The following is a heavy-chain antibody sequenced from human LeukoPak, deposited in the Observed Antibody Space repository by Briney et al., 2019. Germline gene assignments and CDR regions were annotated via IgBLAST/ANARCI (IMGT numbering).Heavy chain of an antibody. CDR1: GLTFSSYW. D-gene: IGHD2-15*01. J-gene: IGHJ4*02. CDR2: IRQDGSEK. CDR3: ARDRGYCSGGSCYSVLDY. V-gene: IGHV3-7*01. Sequence: GGSLRLSCAASGLTFSSYWMNWVRQAPGKGLEWVANIRQDGSEKYYVDSVKGRFTISRDNAKNLLYLQMNSLRAEDTAVYYCARDRGYCSGGSCYSVLDYWGQGTLVTVSS.